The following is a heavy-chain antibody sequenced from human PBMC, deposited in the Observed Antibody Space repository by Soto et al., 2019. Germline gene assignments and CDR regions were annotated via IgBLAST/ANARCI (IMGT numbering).Heavy chain of an antibody. CDR1: GGSISIGDYY. V-gene: IGHV4-30-4*01. Sequence: PSETLSLTCTVSGGSISIGDYYWSCIRQPPGKGLEWIGYIYYSGSTYYNPSLKSRVTISVDTSKNQFSLKLSSVTAADTAVYYCARAKVLRYFDWSAELNYYFDYWGQGTLVTVSS. D-gene: IGHD3-9*01. J-gene: IGHJ4*02. CDR3: ARAKVLRYFDWSAELNYYFDY. CDR2: IYYSGST.